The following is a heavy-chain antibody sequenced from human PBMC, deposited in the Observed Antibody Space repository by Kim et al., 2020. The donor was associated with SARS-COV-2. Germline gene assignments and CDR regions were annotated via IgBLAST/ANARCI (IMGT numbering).Heavy chain of an antibody. CDR2: ISGSGGST. V-gene: IGHV3-23*01. D-gene: IGHD2-15*01. CDR3: AKPTSPGYCSGGSCYGDFQH. Sequence: GGSLRLSCAASGFTFSSYAMSWVRQAPGKGLEWVSAISGSGGSTYYADSVKGRFTISRDNSKNTLYLQMNSLRAEDTAVYYCAKPTSPGYCSGGSCYGDFQHWGQGTLVTVSS. J-gene: IGHJ1*01. CDR1: GFTFSSYA.